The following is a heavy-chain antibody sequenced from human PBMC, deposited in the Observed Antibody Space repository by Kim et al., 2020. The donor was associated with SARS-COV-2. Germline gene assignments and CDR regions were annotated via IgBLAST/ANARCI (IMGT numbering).Heavy chain of an antibody. J-gene: IGHJ6*02. CDR3: TTGPRDCSSTSCYSRMDV. Sequence: GGSLRLSCAASGFTFSNAWMSWVRQAPGKVLEWVGRIKSKTDGGTTDYAAPVKGRFTISRDDSKNTLYLQMNSLKTEDTAVYYCTTGPRDCSSTSCYSRMDVWGQGTTVTVSS. CDR1: GFTFSNAW. V-gene: IGHV3-15*01. CDR2: IKSKTDGGTT. D-gene: IGHD2-2*01.